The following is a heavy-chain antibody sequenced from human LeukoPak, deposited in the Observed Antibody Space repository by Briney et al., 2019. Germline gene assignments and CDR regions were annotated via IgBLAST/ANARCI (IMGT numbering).Heavy chain of an antibody. D-gene: IGHD4-17*01. CDR1: GFTFSSYG. Sequence: GGSLRLSCAASGFTFSSYGMHWVRQAPGKGLEWVAVIWYDGSNKYYADSVKGRFTISRDNSKNTLYLQVNSLRAEDTAVYYCAREDYGDYRYYGMDVWGQGTTVTVSS. V-gene: IGHV3-33*01. CDR3: AREDYGDYRYYGMDV. CDR2: IWYDGSNK. J-gene: IGHJ6*02.